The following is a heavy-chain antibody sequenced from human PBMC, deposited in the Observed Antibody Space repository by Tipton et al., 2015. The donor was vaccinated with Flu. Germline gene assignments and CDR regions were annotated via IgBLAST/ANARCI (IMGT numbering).Heavy chain of an antibody. CDR3: ARDLKWSSAYYNPFGY. J-gene: IGHJ4*02. CDR1: GDSISSYY. CDR2: MYYSGST. V-gene: IGHV4-59*01. Sequence: GLVKPSETLSLTCTVSGDSISSYYWSWIRQPPGKGLEWIGYMYYSGSTKYNPSLKSRVTISIDTSKNQFSLKLTSVTAADTAVYYCARDLKWSSAYYNPFGYWGQGILVTVSS. D-gene: IGHD3-22*01.